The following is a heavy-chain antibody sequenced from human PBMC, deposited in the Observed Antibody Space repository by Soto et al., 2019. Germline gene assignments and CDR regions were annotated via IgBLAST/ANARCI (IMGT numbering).Heavy chain of an antibody. CDR3: ARELGMATIGYFDY. D-gene: IGHD7-27*01. J-gene: IGHJ4*02. CDR1: GGSFSGYY. Sequence: TETLSLTCAVYGGSFSGYYWSWIRQPPGKGLEWIGEINHSGSTNYNPSLKSRVTISVDTSKNQFSLKLSSVTAADTAVYYCARELGMATIGYFDYWGQGTLVTVSS. CDR2: INHSGST. V-gene: IGHV4-34*01.